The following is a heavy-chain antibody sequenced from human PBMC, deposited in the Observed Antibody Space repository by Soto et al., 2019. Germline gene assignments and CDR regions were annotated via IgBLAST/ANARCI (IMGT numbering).Heavy chain of an antibody. V-gene: IGHV4-31*03. D-gene: IGHD3-3*01. CDR3: ARVGITIFGVVIHPLDV. CDR1: GGSISSGGYY. Sequence: PSDTLSLTCTVSGGSISSGGYYWSWIRQHPGKGLEWIGYIYYSGSTYYNPSLKSRVTISVDTSKNQFSLKLSSVTAADTAVYYCARVGITIFGVVIHPLDVWGQGTTVTVSS. J-gene: IGHJ6*02. CDR2: IYYSGST.